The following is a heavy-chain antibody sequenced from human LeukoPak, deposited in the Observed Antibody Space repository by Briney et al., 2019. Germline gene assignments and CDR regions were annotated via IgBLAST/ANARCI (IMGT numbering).Heavy chain of an antibody. V-gene: IGHV4-31*03. D-gene: IGHD3-16*02. CDR3: ARVPVTRPGAFDI. J-gene: IGHJ3*02. CDR2: IYYSGST. CDR1: GGSISSGGYY. Sequence: SETLFLTCTVSGGSISSGGYYWSWIRQHPGKGLEWIGYIYYSGSTYYNPSLKSRVTISVDTSKNPFSLKLSSVTAADTAVYYCARVPVTRPGAFDIWGQGTLVTVSS.